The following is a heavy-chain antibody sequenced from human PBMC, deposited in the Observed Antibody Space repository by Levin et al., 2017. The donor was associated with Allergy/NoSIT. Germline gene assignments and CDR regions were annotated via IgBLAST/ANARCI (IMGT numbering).Heavy chain of an antibody. CDR2: TYYRSKWYN. J-gene: IGHJ6*02. Sequence: SETLSLTCAISGDSVSSNSAAWNWIRQSPSRGLEWLGRTYYRSKWYNDYAVSVKSRITINPDTSKNQFSLQLNSVTPEDTAVYYCARERVKRYQLLKNDYYYYGMDVWGQGTTVTVSS. CDR3: ARERVKRYQLLKNDYYYYGMDV. V-gene: IGHV6-1*01. D-gene: IGHD2-2*01. CDR1: GDSVSSNSAA.